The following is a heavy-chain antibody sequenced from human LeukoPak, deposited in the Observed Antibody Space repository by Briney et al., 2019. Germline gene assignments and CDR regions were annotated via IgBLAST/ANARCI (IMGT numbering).Heavy chain of an antibody. D-gene: IGHD3-10*01. J-gene: IGHJ4*02. CDR2: IYHSGST. V-gene: IGHV4-30-2*01. CDR3: ARVRRFGGSPSFDY. CDR1: GGSISSGGYS. Sequence: PSETLSLTCAVSGGSISSGGYSWSWIRQPPGKGLEWIGYIYHSGSTYYNPSLKSRVPISVDRSKNQFSLKLSSVTAADTAVYYCARVRRFGGSPSFDYWGQGTLVTVSS.